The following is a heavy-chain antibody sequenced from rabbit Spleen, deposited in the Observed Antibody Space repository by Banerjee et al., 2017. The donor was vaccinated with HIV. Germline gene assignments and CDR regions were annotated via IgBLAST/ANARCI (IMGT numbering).Heavy chain of an antibody. CDR1: GVSFSISSY. V-gene: IGHV1S40*01. Sequence: QSLEESGGDLVKPGASLTLTCTASGVSFSISSYMCWVRQAPGKGLEWIGCIDPVFGSTNYATWVNGRFTISSHNAQNTLYLQLNSLTVADTATYFCVREAGYAGYGDGNLWGQGTLVTVS. CDR2: IDPVFGST. CDR3: VREAGYAGYGDGNL. D-gene: IGHD7-1*01. J-gene: IGHJ4*01.